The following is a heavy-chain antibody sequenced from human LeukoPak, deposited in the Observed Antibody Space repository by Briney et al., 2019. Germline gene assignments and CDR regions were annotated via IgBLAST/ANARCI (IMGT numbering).Heavy chain of an antibody. CDR2: LYPGDSDT. Sequence: GESLKISCKGSGYSFTSYWIGWVRQMPGKGLECMGILYPGDSDTRYNPSFQGQVTISADNSISTAYLQWSGLKASDTAMYYCARPARYCSSTSCYLDYWGQGTLVTVSS. D-gene: IGHD2-2*01. J-gene: IGHJ4*02. CDR3: ARPARYCSSTSCYLDY. V-gene: IGHV5-51*01. CDR1: GYSFTSYW.